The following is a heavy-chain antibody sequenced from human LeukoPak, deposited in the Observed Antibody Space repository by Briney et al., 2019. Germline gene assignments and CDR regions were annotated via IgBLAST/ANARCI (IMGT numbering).Heavy chain of an antibody. CDR3: ARVLGYSYGTLIYYGMDV. V-gene: IGHV3-21*01. CDR1: GFTFSSYS. D-gene: IGHD5-18*01. J-gene: IGHJ6*02. CDR2: ISSSSSYI. Sequence: PGGSLRLSCAASGFTFSSYSMNWVRQAPGKGLEWVSSISSSSSYIYYADSVKGRFNISRDNAKNSLYLQMNSLRAEDTAVYYCARVLGYSYGTLIYYGMDVWGQGTTVTVSS.